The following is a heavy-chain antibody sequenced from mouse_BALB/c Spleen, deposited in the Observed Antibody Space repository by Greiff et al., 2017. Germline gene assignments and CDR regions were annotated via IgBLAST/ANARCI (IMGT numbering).Heavy chain of an antibody. CDR3: ASGGRNYRAMDY. Sequence: VQLQQSGAELVRPGTSVKVSCKASGYAFTNYLIEWVKQRPGQGLEWIGVINPGSGGTNYNEKFKGKATLTADKSSSTAYMQLSSLTSDDSAVYFCASGGRNYRAMDYWGQGTSVTVSS. D-gene: IGHD2-1*01. CDR2: INPGSGGT. J-gene: IGHJ4*01. V-gene: IGHV1-54*01. CDR1: GYAFTNYL.